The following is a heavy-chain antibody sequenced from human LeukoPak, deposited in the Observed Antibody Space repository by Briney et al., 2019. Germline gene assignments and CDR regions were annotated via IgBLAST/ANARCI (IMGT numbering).Heavy chain of an antibody. D-gene: IGHD3-10*01. V-gene: IGHV3-48*01. J-gene: IGHJ6*03. CDR3: ARDSRITMVRGGLGYYKDV. CDR1: GFTFSSYS. CDR2: ISSSSSTI. Sequence: PGGSLRLSCAASGFTFSSYSMNWVRQAPGKGLEWVSYISSSSSTIYYADSVKGRFTISRDNAKNSLYLQMNSLRAEDTAVYYCARDSRITMVRGGLGYYKDVWGKGTTVTVSS.